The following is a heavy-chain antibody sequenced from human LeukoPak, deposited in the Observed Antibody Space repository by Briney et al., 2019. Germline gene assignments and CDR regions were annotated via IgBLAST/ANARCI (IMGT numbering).Heavy chain of an antibody. V-gene: IGHV4-59*08. D-gene: IGHD6-13*01. CDR3: AKQDPAAGSDY. Sequence: SETLSLTCTVSGGSIIGDYWSWIRQPPGKGLEWIGYIYYSGNTNYNPALKSRVTISVDTSKNQFSLRVKSVTAADTAVYYCAKQDPAAGSDYWGQGTLVIVSS. CDR1: GGSIIGDY. J-gene: IGHJ4*02. CDR2: IYYSGNT.